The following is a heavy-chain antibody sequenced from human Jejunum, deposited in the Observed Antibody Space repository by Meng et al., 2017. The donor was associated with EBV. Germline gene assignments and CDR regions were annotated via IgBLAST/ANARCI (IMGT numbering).Heavy chain of an antibody. CDR3: AHRVRDTVNFDY. Sequence: QIAVKESGPTLVKPTQTLTLTCTFSGFSLSTSAVGVGWIRQPPEKALEWLALIYGGDDKHYSPSLKSRLTITMDTSKNQVVLTMIDMDPVDTATYYCAHRVRDTVNFDYWGQGTLVTVSS. D-gene: IGHD3-22*01. J-gene: IGHJ4*02. V-gene: IGHV2-5*02. CDR2: IYGGDDK. CDR1: GFSLSTSAVG.